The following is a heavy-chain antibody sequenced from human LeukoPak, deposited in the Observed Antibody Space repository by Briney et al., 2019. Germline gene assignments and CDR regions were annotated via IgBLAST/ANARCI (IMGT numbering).Heavy chain of an antibody. J-gene: IGHJ4*02. D-gene: IGHD2-15*01. V-gene: IGHV3-66*01. CDR3: ARDLISGPATHDS. CDR1: GFTGSSHY. Sequence: GGSLRLSCVASGFTGSSHYMSWVRQAPGKGLEWVSVIYRGDATYYADSVKGRFTISRDNSRNTVYLQMNSLRVEDTAVYYCARDLISGPATHDSWGQGALVTVSS. CDR2: IYRGDAT.